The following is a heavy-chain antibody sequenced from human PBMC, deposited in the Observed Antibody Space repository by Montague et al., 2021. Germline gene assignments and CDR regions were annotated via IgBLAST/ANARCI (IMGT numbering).Heavy chain of an antibody. CDR1: GFTFDDYA. CDR3: AKDETRGYSYGTPDY. V-gene: IGHV3-9*01. CDR2: ISWNSGNI. D-gene: IGHD5-18*01. J-gene: IGHJ4*02. Sequence: SLRFSCAASGFTFDDYAMHWVRQAPGKGLEWVSGISWNSGNIGYADSVKDRFTISRDNAKNSLYLQMNSLRAEDTALYYCAKDETRGYSYGTPDYWGQGTLVTLSS.